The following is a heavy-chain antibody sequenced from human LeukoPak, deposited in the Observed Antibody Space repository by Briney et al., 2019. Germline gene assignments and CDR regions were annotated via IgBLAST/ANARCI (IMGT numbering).Heavy chain of an antibody. CDR1: GGSISSYY. D-gene: IGHD3-22*01. CDR2: IYYSGST. Sequence: SETLSLTCTVSGGSISSYYWSWIRQPPGKGLEWIGYIYYSGSTNYNPSLKSRVTISVDTSKNQFSLKLSSVTAADTAVYYCAIVTSHYDSTTRFDYWGQGTLVTVSS. V-gene: IGHV4-59*12. J-gene: IGHJ4*02. CDR3: AIVTSHYDSTTRFDY.